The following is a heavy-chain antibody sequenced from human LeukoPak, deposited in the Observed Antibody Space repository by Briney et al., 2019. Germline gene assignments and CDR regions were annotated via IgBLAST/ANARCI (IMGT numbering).Heavy chain of an antibody. J-gene: IGHJ4*02. D-gene: IGHD4-23*01. V-gene: IGHV1-69*13. CDR1: GGTFSSYD. CDR2: ITPIFGTA. Sequence: GASVKVSCKASGGTFSSYDISWVRQAPGQGLEWVGGITPIFGTAKYAQKFQGRVTITAVESMSTAYMELSSLRSEDTAVYYCARGWLAETTVVTPYNYWGQGTLVTVSS. CDR3: ARGWLAETTVVTPYNY.